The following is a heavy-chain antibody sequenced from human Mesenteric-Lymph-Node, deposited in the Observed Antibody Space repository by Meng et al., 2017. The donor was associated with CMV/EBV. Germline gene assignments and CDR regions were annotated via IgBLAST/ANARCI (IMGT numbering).Heavy chain of an antibody. CDR2: IKQDGSEK. D-gene: IGHD5-18*01. J-gene: IGHJ5*02. CDR1: GFTFSSYW. Sequence: GGSLRLSCAASGFTFSSYWMSWVRQAPGKGLEWVANIKQDGSEKYYVDSVKGRFTISRDNAKNSLYLQMNSLRAEDTAVYYCARDLGGDTALVGFDPWGQGTLVTVSS. V-gene: IGHV3-7*01. CDR3: ARDLGGDTALVGFDP.